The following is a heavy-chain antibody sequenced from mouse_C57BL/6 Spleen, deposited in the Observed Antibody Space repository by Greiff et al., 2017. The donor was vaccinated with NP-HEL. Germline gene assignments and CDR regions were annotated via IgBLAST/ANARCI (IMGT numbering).Heavy chain of an antibody. CDR1: GFTFSSYA. CDR3: ARDEGQLRLRSYYFDY. J-gene: IGHJ2*01. CDR2: ISDGGSYT. D-gene: IGHD3-2*02. Sequence: EVKLVESGGGLVKPGGSLKLSCAASGFTFSSYAMSWVRQTPEKRLEWVATISDGGSYTYYPDNVKGRFTISRDNAKNNLYLQMSHLKSEDTAMYYCARDEGQLRLRSYYFDYWGQGTTLTVSS. V-gene: IGHV5-4*01.